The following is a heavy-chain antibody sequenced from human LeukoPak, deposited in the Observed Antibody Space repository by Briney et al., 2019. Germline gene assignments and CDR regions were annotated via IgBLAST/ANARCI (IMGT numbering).Heavy chain of an antibody. CDR2: IVSKIDGGTT. J-gene: IGHJ6*02. CDR3: TTDEDWNDARKDV. V-gene: IGHV3-15*04. Sequence: NTGGSLRLSCAASGFTFSNAWMSWVRQVPGKGLEWVGQIVSKIDGGTTDYAAPVKGRFTISKDDSKSTLYLQMNSLKIEETAVYYCTTDEDWNDARKDVWGQGATVIVSS. CDR1: GFTFSNAW. D-gene: IGHD1-1*01.